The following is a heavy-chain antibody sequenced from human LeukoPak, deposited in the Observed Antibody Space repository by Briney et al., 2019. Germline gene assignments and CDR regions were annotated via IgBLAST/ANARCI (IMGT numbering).Heavy chain of an antibody. CDR3: ARGGYYDSSGYYYGDAFDI. CDR2: MNPNSGNT. D-gene: IGHD3-22*01. CDR1: GYTFTSYD. V-gene: IGHV1-8*01. Sequence: ASVKVSCKXSGYTFTSYDINWVRQATGQGLEWMGWMNPNSGNTGYAQKFQGRVTMTRNTSISTAYMELSSLRSDDTAVYYCARGGYYDSSGYYYGDAFDIWGQGTMVTVSS. J-gene: IGHJ3*02.